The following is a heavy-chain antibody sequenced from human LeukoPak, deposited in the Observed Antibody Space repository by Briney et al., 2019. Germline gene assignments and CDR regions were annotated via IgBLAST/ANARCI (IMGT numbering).Heavy chain of an antibody. CDR2: ISGSDFTT. J-gene: IGHJ4*02. V-gene: IGHV3-23*01. D-gene: IGHD6-19*01. CDR1: GFTFSSYE. Sequence: GGSPRLSCAASGFTFSSYEMSWVRQAPGKGLEWVSAISGSDFTTYYADSVKGRFTISRDNSKNTLYLQVNSLRAEDTAVYYCAKVSVAGHLYYFDYWGQGTLVTVSS. CDR3: AKVSVAGHLYYFDY.